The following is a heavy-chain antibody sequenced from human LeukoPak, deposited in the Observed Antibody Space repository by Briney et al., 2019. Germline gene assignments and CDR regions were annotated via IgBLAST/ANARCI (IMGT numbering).Heavy chain of an antibody. CDR2: ISSSSSYI. D-gene: IGHD3-22*01. CDR1: GFTFSSYS. V-gene: IGHV3-21*01. CDR3: AKALPQNYYDSSGTPFYYYGMDV. J-gene: IGHJ6*02. Sequence: PGGSLRLSCAASGFTFSSYSMNWVRQAPGKGLEWVSSISSSSSYINYADSVKGRFTISRDNSKNTLYLQMNSLRPEDTAVYYCAKALPQNYYDSSGTPFYYYGMDVWGQGTTVTVSS.